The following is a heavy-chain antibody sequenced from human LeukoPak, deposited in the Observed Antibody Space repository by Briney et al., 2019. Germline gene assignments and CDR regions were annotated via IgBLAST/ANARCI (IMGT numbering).Heavy chain of an antibody. D-gene: IGHD6-19*01. CDR2: IKEDGSDK. CDR3: ARNSGWFRFDY. Sequence: PGRSLRLSCAASGFTFSSYGMHWVRQAPGKGLEWVANIKEDGSDKYYVDSVKGRFTISRDNAKNSLYLQMNSLRAEDTAVYYCARNSGWFRFDYWGQGTLVTVSS. J-gene: IGHJ4*02. CDR1: GFTFSSYG. V-gene: IGHV3-7*03.